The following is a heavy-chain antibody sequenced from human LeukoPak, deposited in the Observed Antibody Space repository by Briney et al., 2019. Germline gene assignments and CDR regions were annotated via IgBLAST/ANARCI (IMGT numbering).Heavy chain of an antibody. V-gene: IGHV1-69*04. CDR3: AREQQLDYYYYYGMDV. J-gene: IGHJ6*02. Sequence: SVKVSCKASGGTFSSYAISWVRQAPGQGLEWMGRIIPIFGIVNYAQKFQGRVTITADKSTSTAYMELSSLRSEDTAVYYCAREQQLDYYYYYGMDVWGQGTTVTVSS. CDR1: GGTFSSYA. D-gene: IGHD6-13*01. CDR2: IIPIFGIV.